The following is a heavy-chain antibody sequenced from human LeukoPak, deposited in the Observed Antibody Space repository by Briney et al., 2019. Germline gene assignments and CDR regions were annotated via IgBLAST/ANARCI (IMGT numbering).Heavy chain of an antibody. V-gene: IGHV3-21*01. CDR1: GFTFSSYS. J-gene: IGHJ4*02. CDR2: ISSSSSYI. CDR3: ARDQVPAAIGGYYFDY. Sequence: GGSLRLSCAASGFTFSSYSVNWVRQAPGKGLEWVSSISSSSSYIYYADSVKGRFTISRDNAKNSLYLQMNSLRAEDTAVYYCARDQVPAAIGGYYFDYWGQGTLVTVSS. D-gene: IGHD2-2*02.